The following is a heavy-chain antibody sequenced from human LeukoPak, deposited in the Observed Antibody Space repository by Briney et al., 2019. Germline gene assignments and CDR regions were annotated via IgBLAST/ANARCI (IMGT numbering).Heavy chain of an antibody. J-gene: IGHJ6*02. CDR1: GYTFTGYY. V-gene: IGHV1-2*02. Sequence: ASVKVSCKASGYTFTGYYMHWVRQAPGQGLEWMGWINPNSGGTNYAQKFQGRVTMTRDTSISTAYMELSRLRSDDTAVYYCARVGWFGELLPPWYCYGMDVWGQGTTVTVSS. D-gene: IGHD3-10*01. CDR3: ARVGWFGELLPPWYCYGMDV. CDR2: INPNSGGT.